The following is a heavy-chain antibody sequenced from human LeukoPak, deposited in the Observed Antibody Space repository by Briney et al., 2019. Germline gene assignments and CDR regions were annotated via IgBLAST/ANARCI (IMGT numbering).Heavy chain of an antibody. CDR2: ISYSGST. CDR3: AKIIIYDNVSP. D-gene: IGHD3-16*01. V-gene: IGHV4-39*02. Sequence: SETLSLTCTVSGDSIGTSGYYWGWIRQPPGKGLEWIGSISYSGSTYYNPSLKSRVTISVDTSKTHFSLKLISLSAADTAVYYCAKIIIYDNVSPWGQGTLVTVSS. CDR1: GDSIGTSGYY. J-gene: IGHJ5*02.